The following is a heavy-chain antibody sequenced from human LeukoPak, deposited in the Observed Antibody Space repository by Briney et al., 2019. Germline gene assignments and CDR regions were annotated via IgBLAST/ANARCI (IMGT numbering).Heavy chain of an antibody. Sequence: ASVKVSCMASGYTFTSYYMHWVRQAPGQGLEWMGIINPSGGSTSYAQKFQGRVTMTRDTSTSTVYMELSSLRSEDTAVYYCASEGGGSYTDDYWGQGTLVTVSS. J-gene: IGHJ4*02. V-gene: IGHV1-46*01. CDR3: ASEGGGSYTDDY. CDR2: INPSGGST. D-gene: IGHD1-26*01. CDR1: GYTFTSYY.